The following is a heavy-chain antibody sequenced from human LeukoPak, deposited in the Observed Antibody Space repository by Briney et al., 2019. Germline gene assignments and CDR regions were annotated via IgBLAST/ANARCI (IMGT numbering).Heavy chain of an antibody. V-gene: IGHV3-7*01. Sequence: GGSLRLSCAASGFTFSSYWMSWVRQAPGKGLEWVANIKKDGSEKYYVDSVKGRFTISRDNAKNSLYLHMNSLRAEDTAVYYCARDLYRIVVVPHYFDYWGQGTLVTVSS. CDR2: IKKDGSEK. D-gene: IGHD3-22*01. J-gene: IGHJ4*02. CDR3: ARDLYRIVVVPHYFDY. CDR1: GFTFSSYW.